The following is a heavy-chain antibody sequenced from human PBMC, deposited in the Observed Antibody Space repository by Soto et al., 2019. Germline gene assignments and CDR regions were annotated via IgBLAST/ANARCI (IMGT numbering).Heavy chain of an antibody. V-gene: IGHV3-9*01. CDR1: GFTFDSFA. CDR2: ISWNSATI. J-gene: IGHJ4*02. D-gene: IGHD5-18*01. Sequence: DVELVESGGGLVQPGRSLRLSCAASGFTFDSFAMQWIRQVPGKGLEWVSSISWNSATIAYADSVKGRFTISRDNANNVVDLQMNSLRAEDTACYYCAKGDTRDSWGQGTLVTVSS. CDR3: AKGDTRDS.